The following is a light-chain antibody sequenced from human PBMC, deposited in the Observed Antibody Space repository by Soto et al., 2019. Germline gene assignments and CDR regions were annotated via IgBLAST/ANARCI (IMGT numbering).Light chain of an antibody. Sequence: EIVLTQSPGTLSLSPGERATLSCRASQTVTSSNLAWYQQKPGRAPKVLIYGASNRATGIPDRFSGSGSWTDFTLTISGLEPEDFAVYYCQQYGSSPRTFGQGTKVEIK. CDR2: GAS. CDR3: QQYGSSPRT. V-gene: IGKV3-20*01. CDR1: QTVTSSN. J-gene: IGKJ1*01.